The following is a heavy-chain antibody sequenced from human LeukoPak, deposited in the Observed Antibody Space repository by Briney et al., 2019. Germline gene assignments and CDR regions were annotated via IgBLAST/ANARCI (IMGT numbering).Heavy chain of an antibody. CDR3: ARDPPIAAAGTEDY. J-gene: IGHJ4*02. CDR2: INWNGGST. Sequence: PGGSLRLSCAASGFTFDDYGMSWVRQAPGKGLEWVSGINWNGGSTGYADSVNGRFTISRDNAKNSLYLQMNSLRAEDTALYYCARDPPIAAAGTEDYWGQGTLVTVSS. D-gene: IGHD6-13*01. V-gene: IGHV3-20*04. CDR1: GFTFDDYG.